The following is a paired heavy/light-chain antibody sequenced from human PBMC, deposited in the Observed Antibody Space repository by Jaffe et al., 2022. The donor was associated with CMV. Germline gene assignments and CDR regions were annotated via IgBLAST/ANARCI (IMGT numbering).Heavy chain of an antibody. J-gene: IGHJ1*01. V-gene: IGHV3-7*01. CDR1: GFTFSTNW. CDR3: ARVAAGGRVGD. Sequence: EVQLVESGGGLVQPGGSLRLSCAASGFTFSTNWMGWVRQAPGKGLEWVASMMQDENDKYYVDSVKGRFTISRDNAKNSLYLQMNSLRAGDTAVYYCARVAAGGRVGDWGQGTLVTVSS. D-gene: IGHD6-13*01. CDR2: MMQDENDK.
Light chain of an antibody. Sequence: EIVMTQSPATLSVSPGERATLSCRASQSVSSNLAWYQQKPGQAPRLLIYGASTRATGIPARFSGSGSGAEFTLTISSLQSEDFAVYYCQQYDNWPWGFGQGTKLEIK. J-gene: IGKJ2*01. CDR2: GAS. V-gene: IGKV3-15*01. CDR1: QSVSSN. CDR3: QQYDNWPWG.